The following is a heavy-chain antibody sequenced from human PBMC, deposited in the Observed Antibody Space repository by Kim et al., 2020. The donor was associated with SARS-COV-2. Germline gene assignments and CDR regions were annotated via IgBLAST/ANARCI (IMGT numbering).Heavy chain of an antibody. CDR3: ARHSHGDGRGAFDI. V-gene: IGHV5-51*01. CDR1: GYSFTSYW. Sequence: GESLKISCKGSGYSFTSYWIDWVRQMPGKGLEWVGIIYPGDSDTRYSPSFQGQVSISADKSNRIAYLQWSSLKASDTAIYYCARHSHGDGRGAFDIWCQGTMVTVSS. CDR2: IYPGDSDT. J-gene: IGHJ3*02. D-gene: IGHD4-17*01.